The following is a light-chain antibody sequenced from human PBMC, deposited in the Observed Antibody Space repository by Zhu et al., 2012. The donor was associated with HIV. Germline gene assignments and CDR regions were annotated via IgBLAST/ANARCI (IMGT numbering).Light chain of an antibody. Sequence: DIQLTQSPSFLSASVEDRVTITCRASQGISNHLAWYHQKPGKAPKLLIYGASVLQSGVPSRFSGSGSGTEFTLTISSLQPEDFATYFCQHLTLYPTFGGGSKVEIK. CDR3: QHLTLYPT. J-gene: IGKJ4*01. CDR1: QGISNH. V-gene: IGKV1-9*01. CDR2: GAS.